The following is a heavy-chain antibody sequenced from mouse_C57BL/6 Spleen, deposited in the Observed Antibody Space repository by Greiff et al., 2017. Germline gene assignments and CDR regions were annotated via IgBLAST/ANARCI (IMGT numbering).Heavy chain of an antibody. CDR2: ISSGSSTI. D-gene: IGHD1-1*01. CDR3: ARRDYGSMGAMDY. Sequence: EVKLVESGGGLVKPGGSLKLSCAASGFTFSDYGMHWVRQAPEKGLEWVAYISSGSSTIYYADTVKGRFTISRDNAKNTLFLQMTSLRSEDTAMYYGARRDYGSMGAMDYWGQGTSVTVSS. CDR1: GFTFSDYG. V-gene: IGHV5-17*01. J-gene: IGHJ4*01.